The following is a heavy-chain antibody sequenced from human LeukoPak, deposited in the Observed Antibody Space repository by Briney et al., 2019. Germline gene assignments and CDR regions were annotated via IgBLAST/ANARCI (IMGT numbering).Heavy chain of an antibody. CDR2: INQDESQK. J-gene: IGHJ4*02. Sequence: QSGGSLRLSCAASGFTFSNNWMTWVRQAPGKGLEWVANINQDESQKYYVDSVKGRFTLSRDNAKNSLYLNMNSLRAEDTAVYYCARDPHTALDYWGQGTLVTDSS. CDR1: GFTFSNNW. CDR3: ARDPHTALDY. V-gene: IGHV3-7*01. D-gene: IGHD5-18*01.